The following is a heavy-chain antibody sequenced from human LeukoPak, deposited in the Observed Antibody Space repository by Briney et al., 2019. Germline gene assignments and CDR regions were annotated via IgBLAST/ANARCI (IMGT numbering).Heavy chain of an antibody. D-gene: IGHD3-3*01. CDR1: GGSISSYY. V-gene: IGHV4-4*07. Sequence: SETLSLTCTVSGGSISSYYWSWIRQPAGKGLEWIGRIYTSGSTNYNPSLKSRVTMSVDTSKNQFSLKLSSVTAADTAVYYCARDGYDFWSGYYVFDYWGQGTLVTVSS. CDR2: IYTSGST. CDR3: ARDGYDFWSGYYVFDY. J-gene: IGHJ4*02.